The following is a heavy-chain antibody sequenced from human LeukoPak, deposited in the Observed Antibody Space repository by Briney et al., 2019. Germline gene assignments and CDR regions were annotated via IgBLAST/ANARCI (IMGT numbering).Heavy chain of an antibody. J-gene: IGHJ2*01. D-gene: IGHD6-13*01. CDR1: GGSISSYY. V-gene: IGHV4-4*07. Sequence: SETLSLTCTVSGGSISSYYWSWIRQPAGKGLEWIGRIDTSGNTNYKPSLKNRVTMSVDTSKNQFSLKLSSVTAADTAVYYCARVSSSWYQDWYFDLWGRGTLVTVSS. CDR3: ARVSSSWYQDWYFDL. CDR2: IDTSGNT.